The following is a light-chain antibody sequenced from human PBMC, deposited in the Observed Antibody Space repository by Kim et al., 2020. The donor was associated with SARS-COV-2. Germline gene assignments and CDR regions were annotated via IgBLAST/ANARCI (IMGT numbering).Light chain of an antibody. V-gene: IGLV2-11*01. CDR1: SSDVGGYNY. J-gene: IGLJ1*01. Sequence: QSALTQPASVSGSPGQSITISCTGTSSDVGGYNYVSWYQQHPGKAPKLVIYDVSARPSGVPDRFSGSKSGNTASLTISGLQADDEADYYCCSYARSYTSVFGTGTKVTVL. CDR3: CSYARSYTSV. CDR2: DVS.